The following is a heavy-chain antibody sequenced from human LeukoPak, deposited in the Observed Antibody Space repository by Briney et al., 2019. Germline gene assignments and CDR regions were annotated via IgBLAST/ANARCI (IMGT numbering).Heavy chain of an antibody. CDR2: IYYSGST. J-gene: IGHJ4*02. V-gene: IGHV4-59*01. Sequence: PSETLSLTCTVSGGSISSYYWSWLRQPPGKGLEWIGYIYYSGSTNYNPSLKSRVTISVDTSKNQFSLKLSSVTAADTAVYYCARDSSSWYYFDYWGQGTLVTVSS. D-gene: IGHD6-13*01. CDR3: ARDSSSWYYFDY. CDR1: GGSISSYY.